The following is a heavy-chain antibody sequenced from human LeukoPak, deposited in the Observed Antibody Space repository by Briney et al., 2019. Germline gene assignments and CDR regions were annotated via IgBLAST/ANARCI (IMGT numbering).Heavy chain of an antibody. CDR1: GFTFSDYW. CDR3: ARDPSYCGGDCYSDY. D-gene: IGHD2-21*02. CDR2: ISSSSSYI. V-gene: IGHV3-21*01. Sequence: PGGSLRLSCAASGFTFSDYWMTWVRQAPGKGLEWVSSISSSSSYIYYADSVKGRFTISRDNAKNSLYLQMNGLGADDTAVYYCARDPSYCGGDCYSDYWGQGTLVTVSS. J-gene: IGHJ4*02.